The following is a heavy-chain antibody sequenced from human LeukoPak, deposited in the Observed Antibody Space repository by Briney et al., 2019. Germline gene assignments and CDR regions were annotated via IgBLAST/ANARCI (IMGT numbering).Heavy chain of an antibody. V-gene: IGHV3-11*04. CDR2: ISSSGSTI. CDR1: GFTFSNFW. D-gene: IGHD6-6*01. Sequence: GGSLRLSCAVSGFTFSNFWMSWVRQAPGKGLEWVSYISSSGSTIYYADSVKGRFTISRDNAKNSLYLQMNSLRAEDTAVYYCAREYSSLSGHVFDYWGQGALVTVSS. J-gene: IGHJ4*02. CDR3: AREYSSLSGHVFDY.